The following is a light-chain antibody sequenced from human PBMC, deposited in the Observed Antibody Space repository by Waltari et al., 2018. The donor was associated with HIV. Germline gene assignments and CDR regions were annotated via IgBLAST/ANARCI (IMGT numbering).Light chain of an antibody. Sequence: SYVLTQPPSVSVAPGQTARITCGGNTIGSKSVHWYQQKPGQAPVLVVYDDTDRPSGIPERFSGSKSGNTATLSVSRVEAWDEADYYCQVWDSSSDHPVFGGGTQLTVL. V-gene: IGLV3-21*02. J-gene: IGLJ3*02. CDR1: TIGSKS. CDR2: DDT. CDR3: QVWDSSSDHPV.